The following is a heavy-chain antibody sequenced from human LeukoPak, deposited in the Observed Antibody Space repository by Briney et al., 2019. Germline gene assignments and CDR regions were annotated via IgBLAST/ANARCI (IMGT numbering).Heavy chain of an antibody. CDR3: ARGDSSGWYFDD. J-gene: IGHJ4*02. D-gene: IGHD6-19*01. Sequence: PGGSLRLSCTAPGSRFDDYGMAWVRQVPGKGLEWVCGINWNGGSTGYADSVKGRFTISRDNAKNSLYLQMNSLRADDTALYYCARGDSSGWYFDDWGQGTLVTVSS. V-gene: IGHV3-20*04. CDR1: GSRFDDYG. CDR2: INWNGGST.